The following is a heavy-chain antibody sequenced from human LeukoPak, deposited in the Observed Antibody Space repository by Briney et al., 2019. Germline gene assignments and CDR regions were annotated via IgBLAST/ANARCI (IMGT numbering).Heavy chain of an antibody. CDR1: GGSISSYY. D-gene: IGHD3-22*01. Sequence: SETLSLTCTVSGGSISSYYWSWIRQPPGKGLEWIGYIYYSGSTNYNPSLKSRVTISVDTSKNQFSPKLSSVTAADTAVYYCARGDYYDSSGYSNWFDPWGQGTLVTVSS. CDR2: IYYSGST. J-gene: IGHJ5*02. V-gene: IGHV4-59*01. CDR3: ARGDYYDSSGYSNWFDP.